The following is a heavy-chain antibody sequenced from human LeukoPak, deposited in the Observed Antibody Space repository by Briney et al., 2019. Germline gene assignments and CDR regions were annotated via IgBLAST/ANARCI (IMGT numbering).Heavy chain of an antibody. CDR3: AREPMVRGVIYFDY. CDR1: GYTFTSYV. Sequence: ASVKVSCKASGYTFTSYVMHWVRQAPGQRLEWMGWINAGEGNTKYSQEFQGRVTITRDTSTSTAYMELSSLRSEDTAVYYCAREPMVRGVIYFDYWGQGTLVTVSS. D-gene: IGHD3-10*01. J-gene: IGHJ4*02. V-gene: IGHV1-3*03. CDR2: INAGEGNT.